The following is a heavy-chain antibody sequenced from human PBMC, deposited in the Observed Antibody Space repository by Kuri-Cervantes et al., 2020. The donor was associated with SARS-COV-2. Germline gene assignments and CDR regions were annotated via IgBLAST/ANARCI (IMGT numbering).Heavy chain of an antibody. CDR2: ISSSRNYI. J-gene: IGHJ3*02. CDR3: ARDRINDFDI. V-gene: IGHV3-21*01. Sequence: GESLKISCAASGFTFSSYSMTWVRQAPGKGLEWVSSISSSRNYIYYADSVRGRFTISRDNAKNSLYLQMNSLRAEDTAVYYCARDRINDFDIWGQGTMVTVSS. CDR1: GFTFSSYS. D-gene: IGHD2-15*01.